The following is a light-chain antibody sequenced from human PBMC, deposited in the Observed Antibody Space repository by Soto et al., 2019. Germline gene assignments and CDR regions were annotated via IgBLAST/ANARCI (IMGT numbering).Light chain of an antibody. CDR1: QYVSSF. CDR2: DAS. Sequence: IVVTQSPGTLSLSPGERATLSCRASQYVSSFLAWYQQKPGQAPRLLIYDASTRATGIPARFSGSGSGTEFTLTISSLQPEDVATYYCQKYNSAPWTFGQGTKVDIK. V-gene: IGKV3-15*01. CDR3: QKYNSAPWT. J-gene: IGKJ1*01.